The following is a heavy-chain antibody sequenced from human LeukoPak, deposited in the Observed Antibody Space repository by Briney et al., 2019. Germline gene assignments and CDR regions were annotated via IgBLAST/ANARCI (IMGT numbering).Heavy chain of an antibody. CDR1: GYTFTTYG. CDR2: ISPYNGNT. V-gene: IGHV1-18*01. Sequence: ASVKVSCKASGYTFTTYGISWVRQAPGQGLEWMGWISPYNGNTKYAQKVQGRVTMTTDTSTSTAYMELRSLRSDDTAVYYCARDQTQIWFGEGLWYFDYWGQGTLVTVSS. J-gene: IGHJ4*02. CDR3: ARDQTQIWFGEGLWYFDY. D-gene: IGHD3-10*01.